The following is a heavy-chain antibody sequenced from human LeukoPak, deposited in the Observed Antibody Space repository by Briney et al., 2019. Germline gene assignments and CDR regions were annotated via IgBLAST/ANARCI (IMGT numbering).Heavy chain of an antibody. Sequence: SETLSLTCTVSGGSISSYYWSWIRQPPGKGLEWIGYIYYSGSTNYNPSLKSRVTISVDTSKNQFSLKLSSVTAADTAVYYCARARGIAAANWFDHWGQGTLVTVSS. D-gene: IGHD6-13*01. V-gene: IGHV4-59*01. J-gene: IGHJ5*02. CDR2: IYYSGST. CDR1: GGSISSYY. CDR3: ARARGIAAANWFDH.